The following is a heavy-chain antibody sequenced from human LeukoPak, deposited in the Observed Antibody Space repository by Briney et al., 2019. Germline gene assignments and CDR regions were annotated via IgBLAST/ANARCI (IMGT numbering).Heavy chain of an antibody. CDR3: ARAPSAKNSSPYFFDY. V-gene: IGHV4-59*01. J-gene: IGHJ4*02. Sequence: SETLSLTCTVSGGSISTYYWSRIRQPPGKGLEWIGYIYYSGSTNYNPSLKSRVTISVDTSKNQFSPKLSSVTAADTAVYYCARAPSAKNSSPYFFDYWGQGTLVTVSS. CDR1: GGSISTYY. CDR2: IYYSGST. D-gene: IGHD6-6*01.